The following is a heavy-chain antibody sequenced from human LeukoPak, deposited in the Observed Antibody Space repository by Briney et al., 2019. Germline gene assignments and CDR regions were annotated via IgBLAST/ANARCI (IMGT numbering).Heavy chain of an antibody. V-gene: IGHV4-4*09. CDR3: ARRVRGVDYYYYYMDV. J-gene: IGHJ6*03. CDR2: IYTSGST. D-gene: IGHD3-10*01. Sequence: PSETLSLTCTVSGGSISSYYWSWIRQPPGKGLEWIGYIYTSGSTNYNPSLKSRVTISVDTSQNQFSLKLSSVTAADTAVYYCARRVRGVDYYYYYMDVWGKGTTVTVSS. CDR1: GGSISSYY.